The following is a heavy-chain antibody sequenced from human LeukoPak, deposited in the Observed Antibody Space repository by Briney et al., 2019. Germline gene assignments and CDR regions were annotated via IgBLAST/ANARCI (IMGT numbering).Heavy chain of an antibody. Sequence: PGGSLRLSCAASGFTVSSNYMSWVRQAPGKGLEWVSVIYSGGSTYYADSVKGRFTISRDNSKNTLYLQMNSLRAEDTAVYYCARYGLTMVREYYYYGMDVWGQGTTVTVSS. D-gene: IGHD3-10*01. V-gene: IGHV3-66*01. CDR1: GFTVSSNY. CDR3: ARYGLTMVREYYYYGMDV. J-gene: IGHJ6*02. CDR2: IYSGGST.